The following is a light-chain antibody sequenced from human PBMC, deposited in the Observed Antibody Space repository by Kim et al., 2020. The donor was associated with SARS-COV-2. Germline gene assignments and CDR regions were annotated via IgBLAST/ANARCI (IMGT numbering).Light chain of an antibody. Sequence: DIQMTQSPSSLSASVGDRVTITCQASQDISNYLNWYQQKPGKAPMLLIYDASNLETGVPSRFSGSGSGTDFTFTISSLQPEDIATYYCQQYDNLPVTFGHGTKVDIK. CDR3: QQYDNLPVT. V-gene: IGKV1-33*01. CDR1: QDISNY. CDR2: DAS. J-gene: IGKJ3*01.